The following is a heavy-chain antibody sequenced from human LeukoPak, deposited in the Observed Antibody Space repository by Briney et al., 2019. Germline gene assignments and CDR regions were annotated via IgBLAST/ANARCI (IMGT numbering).Heavy chain of an antibody. CDR3: ARCRHGNCDYFDY. V-gene: IGHV4-4*07. Sequence: PSETLSLTCTVSGGSFTSDYWSWIRQPAGKGLEWIGRFYTSGTTNYNPSLKSRVTMSADTSKNQFSLKLRSVTAADTAVYYCARCRHGNCDYFDYWGQGTLVTVSS. J-gene: IGHJ4*02. CDR1: GGSFTSDY. CDR2: FYTSGTT. D-gene: IGHD1-7*01.